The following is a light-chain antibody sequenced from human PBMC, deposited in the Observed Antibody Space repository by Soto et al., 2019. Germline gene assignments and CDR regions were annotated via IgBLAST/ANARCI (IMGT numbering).Light chain of an antibody. V-gene: IGLV1-40*01. Sequence: HSVLTQPPSVSGAPGQRVTISCTGSGSTFGAGSDVHWYQQVPGTAPKLLISYNTNRPSGVPDRFSGSKSGTSASLAISGLQAEDEADYYCQCYDSSLTVLFGGGTKLTVL. CDR1: GSTFGAGSD. CDR2: YNT. CDR3: QCYDSSLTVL. J-gene: IGLJ2*01.